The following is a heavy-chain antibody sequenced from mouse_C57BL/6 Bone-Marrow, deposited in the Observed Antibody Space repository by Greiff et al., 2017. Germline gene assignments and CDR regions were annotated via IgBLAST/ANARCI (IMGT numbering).Heavy chain of an antibody. J-gene: IGHJ2*01. CDR1: GYAFSSYW. CDR3: ARGDYYGSSPYYFDY. D-gene: IGHD1-1*01. CDR2: IYPGDGDT. V-gene: IGHV1-80*01. Sequence: VQLQQSGAELVKPGASVKISCKASGYAFSSYWMNWVKQRPGKGLAWIGQIYPGDGDTNYNGKFKGKATLTADKSSSTAYMQLSSLTSEDSAVYFCARGDYYGSSPYYFDYWGQGTTLTVSS.